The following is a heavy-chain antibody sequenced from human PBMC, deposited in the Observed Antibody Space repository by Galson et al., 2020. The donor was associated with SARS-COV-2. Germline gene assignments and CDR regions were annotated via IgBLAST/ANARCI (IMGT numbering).Heavy chain of an antibody. CDR2: ISSTSSTI. J-gene: IGHJ4*02. CDR1: GFTFSSYG. D-gene: IGHD3-16*02. CDR3: ARKVSPTQDIDY. V-gene: IGHV3-48*01. Sequence: GGSLRLSCAASGFTFSSYGMHWVRQAPGKGLEWVSYISSTSSTIFYANSVKGRFTISRDNAKNSLYLQMDNLRAEDTAVYYCARKVSPTQDIDYWGQGTLVTVSS.